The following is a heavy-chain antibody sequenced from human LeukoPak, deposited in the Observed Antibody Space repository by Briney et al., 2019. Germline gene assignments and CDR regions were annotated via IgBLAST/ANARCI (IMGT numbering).Heavy chain of an antibody. CDR3: ARDMYYYDSSGYSN. V-gene: IGHV3-7*01. J-gene: IGHJ4*02. CDR2: IKKDGSEK. D-gene: IGHD3-22*01. Sequence: TGGSLRLFCAASGFTFSSYWMNWVRQAPGKGREGVANIKKDGSEKYYVGSVQGRFTISRDNAKNALYLQMNSLRAEDTAVYYCARDMYYYDSSGYSNWGQGTLVTVSS. CDR1: GFTFSSYW.